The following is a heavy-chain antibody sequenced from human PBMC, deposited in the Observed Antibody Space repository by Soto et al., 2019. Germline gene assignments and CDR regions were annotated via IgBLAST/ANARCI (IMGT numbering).Heavy chain of an antibody. CDR1: GGSITTYY. D-gene: IGHD3-10*01. CDR3: ARRLYYYGSGSYYNEHDAFDI. CDR2: IYYSGST. V-gene: IGHV4-59*01. J-gene: IGHJ3*02. Sequence: PSETLSLTCTVSGGSITTYYWSWIRQPPGKGLEWIGYIYYSGSTNYNPSLKSRVTISIDTSKNQFSLKLTSVTAADTAVYYCARRLYYYGSGSYYNEHDAFDIWGQGTMVTVSS.